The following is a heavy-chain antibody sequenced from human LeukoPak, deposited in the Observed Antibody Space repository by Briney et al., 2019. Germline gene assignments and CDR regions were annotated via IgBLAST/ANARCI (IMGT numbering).Heavy chain of an antibody. CDR3: VKGDIAAAGTQGFDY. Sequence: PGGSLRLSCSASGFTFSSCAMHWVRQAPGKGLEYVSAISSNGGSTYYADSVKGRFTISRDNSKNTLYLQMSSLRAEDTAVYYCVKGDIAAAGTQGFDYWGQGTLVTVSS. J-gene: IGHJ4*02. CDR2: ISSNGGST. CDR1: GFTFSSCA. D-gene: IGHD6-13*01. V-gene: IGHV3-64D*06.